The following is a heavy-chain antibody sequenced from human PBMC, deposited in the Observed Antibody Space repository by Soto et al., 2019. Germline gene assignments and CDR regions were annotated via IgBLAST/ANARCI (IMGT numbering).Heavy chain of an antibody. V-gene: IGHV4-30-2*01. CDR1: GDTISTGGYT. J-gene: IGHJ4*01. CDR2: TYHSVNP. CDR3: AREASGEYVGYFDR. Sequence: QLQLQESGSRLVKSSETLSLTCDVSGDTISTGGYTWAWIRQPPGEALEWIGHTYHSVNPYYNPSLKSRVIIPVERCKNQFSLKVRSVSAADPAVYYCAREASGEYVGYFDRWGQGILVTVSS. D-gene: IGHD4-17*01.